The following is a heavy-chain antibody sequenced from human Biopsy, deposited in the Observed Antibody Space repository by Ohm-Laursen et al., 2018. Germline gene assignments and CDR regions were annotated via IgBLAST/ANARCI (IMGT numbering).Heavy chain of an antibody. D-gene: IGHD1-1*01. CDR1: GDSFTSYA. CDR3: AADINVWNVNY. J-gene: IGHJ4*02. Sequence: SSVKVSCKPSGDSFTSYAIGWVRQAPGQGLEWMGGIIPIPNVATYAQKFQGRITITEDTSTDTAYMELSSLRSEDTAVYYCAADINVWNVNYWGQGTQVTVSS. V-gene: IGHV1-69*04. CDR2: IIPIPNVA.